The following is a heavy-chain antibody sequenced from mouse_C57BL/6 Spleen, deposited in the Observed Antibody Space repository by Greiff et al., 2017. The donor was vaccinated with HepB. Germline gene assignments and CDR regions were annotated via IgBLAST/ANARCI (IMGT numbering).Heavy chain of an antibody. D-gene: IGHD2-4*01. J-gene: IGHJ2*01. CDR2: IYPGDGDT. CDR3: ASFYYDYDGEGFDY. V-gene: IGHV1-82*01. Sequence: QVQLQQSGPELVKPGASVKISCKASGYAFSSSWMNWVKQRPGKGLEWIGRIYPGDGDTNYNGKFKGKATLTADKSSRTAYMQLSSLTSEDSAVYFCASFYYDYDGEGFDYWGQGTTLTVSS. CDR1: GYAFSSSW.